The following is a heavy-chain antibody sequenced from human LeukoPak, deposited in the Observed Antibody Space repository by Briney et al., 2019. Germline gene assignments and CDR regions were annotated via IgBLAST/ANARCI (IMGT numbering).Heavy chain of an antibody. J-gene: IGHJ4*02. CDR3: ARESRDGYYDY. CDR1: GGSISSYY. CDR2: IYYSGST. Sequence: PSETLSLTCTVSGGSISSYYWSWIRQPPGKGLEWIGYIYYSGSTNYNPSLKSRVTISVDTSKNQFSLKLSSVTAADTAVYYCARESRDGYYDYWGQGTLVTVSS. D-gene: IGHD5-24*01. V-gene: IGHV4-59*01.